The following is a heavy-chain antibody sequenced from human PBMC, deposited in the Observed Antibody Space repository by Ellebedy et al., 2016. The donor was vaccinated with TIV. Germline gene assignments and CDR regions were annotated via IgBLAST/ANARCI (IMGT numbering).Heavy chain of an antibody. CDR3: ARGVGSGWYRHYYGMDV. CDR1: GFTFSNHV. V-gene: IGHV3-33*01. Sequence: PGGSLRLSCAASGFTFSNHVLHWVRQAPGKGLEWVALVWFDGSLQYYADSVRGRFSISRDNSKNTLFLQMNSLRAEDTAVYYCARGVGSGWYRHYYGMDVWGQGTTVTVSS. D-gene: IGHD6-19*01. CDR2: VWFDGSLQ. J-gene: IGHJ6*02.